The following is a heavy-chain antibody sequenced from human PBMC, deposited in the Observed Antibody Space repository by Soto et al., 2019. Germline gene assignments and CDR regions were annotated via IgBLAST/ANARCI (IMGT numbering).Heavy chain of an antibody. Sequence: LRLSFAASGFTFSSYAMHWVRQAPGKGLEWVAVISYDGSNKYYADSVKGRFTISRDNSKNTLYLQMNSLRAEDTAVYYCARDTIAPYSSGWYWSKGT. CDR2: ISYDGSNK. D-gene: IGHD6-19*01. V-gene: IGHV3-30-3*01. CDR1: GFTFSSYA. CDR3: ARDTIAPYSSGWY. J-gene: IGHJ4*02.